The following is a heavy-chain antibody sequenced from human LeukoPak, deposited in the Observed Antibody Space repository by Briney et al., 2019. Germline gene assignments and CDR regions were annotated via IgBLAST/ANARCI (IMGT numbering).Heavy chain of an antibody. CDR2: INSDGSST. V-gene: IGHV3-74*01. CDR3: ARLPGSSGYYYFNY. J-gene: IGHJ4*02. Sequence: RGSLRLSCAASGFTFSSYWMHWVRQAPGERLVWVSRINSDGSSTCYADSVKGRFTISRDNAKNTLYLQMNSLRAEDTAVYYCARLPGSSGYYYFNYWGQGTLVTVSS. CDR1: GFTFSSYW. D-gene: IGHD3-22*01.